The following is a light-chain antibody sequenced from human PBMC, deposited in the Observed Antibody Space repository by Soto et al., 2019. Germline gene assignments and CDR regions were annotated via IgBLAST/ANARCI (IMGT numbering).Light chain of an antibody. CDR1: QSISTW. Sequence: DIQLTQSPSTLSASVGDRVSITCRASQSISTWLAWYQQKPGKAPKLLIFDASSLESRVSSRFSGRGSGTQFTLTISSLQPDDFATFYCQQDSTYPWTFGQGAKVEFK. V-gene: IGKV1-5*01. CDR3: QQDSTYPWT. CDR2: DAS. J-gene: IGKJ1*01.